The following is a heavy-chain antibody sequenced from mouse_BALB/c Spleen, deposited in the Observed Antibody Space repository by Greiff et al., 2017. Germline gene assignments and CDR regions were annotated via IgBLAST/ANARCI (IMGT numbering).Heavy chain of an antibody. Sequence: VKLMESGPGLVAPSQSLSITCTVSGFSLTGYGVNWVRQPPGKGLEWLGMLWGDGSTDYNSALKSRLSISKDNSKSQVFLQMNSLQTDDTARYYCGRVGDYYGSRAWFAYWGQGTLGTVSA. CDR2: LWGDGST. CDR1: GFSLTGYG. CDR3: GRVGDYYGSRAWFAY. D-gene: IGHD1-1*01. J-gene: IGHJ3*01. V-gene: IGHV2-6-7*01.